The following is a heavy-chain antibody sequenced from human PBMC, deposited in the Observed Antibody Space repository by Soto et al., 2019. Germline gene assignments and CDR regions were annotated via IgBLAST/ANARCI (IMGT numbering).Heavy chain of an antibody. CDR2: IYSGGST. J-gene: IGHJ6*02. Sequence: PGGSLRLSCAASGFTVSSNYMSWVRQAPGKGLEWVSVIYSGGSTYYADSVKGRFTISRDNSKNTPYLQMNSLRAEDTAVYYCARVGDDYYYGMDVWGQGTTVTVSS. CDR3: ARVGDDYYYGMDV. D-gene: IGHD3-16*01. V-gene: IGHV3-53*01. CDR1: GFTVSSNY.